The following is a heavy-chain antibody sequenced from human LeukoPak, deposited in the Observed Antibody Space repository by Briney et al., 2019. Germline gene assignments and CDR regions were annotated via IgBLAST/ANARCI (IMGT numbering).Heavy chain of an antibody. V-gene: IGHV1-46*01. CDR3: ARVKQKYYYDSSGYYYVSVPDY. CDR2: INPSGGST. Sequence: GASVKVSCKASGYTFTSYYMHWVRQAPGQGLEWMGIINPSGGSTSYAQKLQGRVTMTTDTSTSTAYMELRSLRSDDTAVYYCARVKQKYYYDSSGYYYVSVPDYWGQGTLVTVSS. CDR1: GYTFTSYY. J-gene: IGHJ4*02. D-gene: IGHD3-22*01.